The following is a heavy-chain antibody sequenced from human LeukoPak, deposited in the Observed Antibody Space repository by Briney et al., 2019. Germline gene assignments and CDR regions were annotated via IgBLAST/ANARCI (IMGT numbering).Heavy chain of an antibody. CDR2: IYTRGST. V-gene: IGHV4-4*07. CDR1: GGSISSYY. J-gene: IGHJ6*03. Sequence: MTSETLSLTCTVSGGSISSYYWSWIRQPAGKGLEWIGRIYTRGSTNYNPSLKSRVTMSVDTSKTQFSLKLSSVTAADTAVSYCARCRPRYSSNHYYYYMDVWGKGTTVTVSS. CDR3: ARCRPRYSSNHYYYYMDV. D-gene: IGHD6-13*01.